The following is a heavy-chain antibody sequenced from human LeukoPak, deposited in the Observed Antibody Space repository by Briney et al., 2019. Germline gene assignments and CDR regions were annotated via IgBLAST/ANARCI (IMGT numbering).Heavy chain of an antibody. Sequence: ASVKVSCKASGYTFTGYYMHWVRQAPGQGLEWMGWINPNSGGTNYAQKFQGRVTMTRDTSISTAYMELSRLRSDDTAVYYCARDRSYYGSGSYYNGNWFDPWGQGTLVTVSS. D-gene: IGHD3-10*01. CDR2: INPNSGGT. V-gene: IGHV1-2*02. CDR3: ARDRSYYGSGSYYNGNWFDP. CDR1: GYTFTGYY. J-gene: IGHJ5*02.